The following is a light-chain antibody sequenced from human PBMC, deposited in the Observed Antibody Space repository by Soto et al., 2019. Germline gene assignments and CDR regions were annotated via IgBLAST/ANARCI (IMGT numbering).Light chain of an antibody. J-gene: IGLJ3*02. V-gene: IGLV7-43*01. CDR1: TGAVTSGYY. CDR3: LLYYAVGHIGV. CDR2: DTS. Sequence: QAVVTQEPSVTVSPGGTVTLTCASSTGAVTSGYYPHWLQQKPGQAPRALIYDTSNKYSWTPARFSGSLLGGKAALTLSGVQPEDEADYYCLLYYAVGHIGVFGGGTKLTVL.